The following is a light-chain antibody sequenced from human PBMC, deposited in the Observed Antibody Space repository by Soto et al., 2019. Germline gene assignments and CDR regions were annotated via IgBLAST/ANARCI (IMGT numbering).Light chain of an antibody. Sequence: QSALTQPLSVSGSPGQSVTISCTGTSRDAGGYDYVSWYQQLPGKAPRLMISDVRKRPSGVPDRFSCSKSGNTASLTISGLQAEDEADYYCYSYAGNLLMVFGTGTKVTVL. CDR1: SRDAGGYDY. CDR3: YSYAGNLLMV. J-gene: IGLJ1*01. V-gene: IGLV2-11*01. CDR2: DVR.